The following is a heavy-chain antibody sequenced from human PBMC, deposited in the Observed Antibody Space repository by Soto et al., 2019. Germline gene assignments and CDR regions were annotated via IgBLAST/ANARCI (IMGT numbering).Heavy chain of an antibody. V-gene: IGHV3-66*01. Sequence: PGGSLRLSCAASGFTVGANDMNWVRQAPGRGLEWVSLIYRRDDQTTYYADSVKGRFTISRDTSTNTVSLQMNSLRVEDTAIYYCARDRDYFWGSLDSRGQGALVTVSS. CDR2: IYRRDDQTT. CDR1: GFTVGAND. J-gene: IGHJ4*02. CDR3: ARDRDYFWGSLDS. D-gene: IGHD3-16*01.